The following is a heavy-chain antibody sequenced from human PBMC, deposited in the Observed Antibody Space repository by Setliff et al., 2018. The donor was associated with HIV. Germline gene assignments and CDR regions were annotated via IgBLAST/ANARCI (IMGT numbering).Heavy chain of an antibody. V-gene: IGHV7-4-1*01. D-gene: IGHD3-3*01. CDR2: INTNTGNP. CDR3: TRDHTPPPNYDFWSGQIDLRNIFYYMDV. Sequence: ASVKVSCKASGYSLTSYSINWVRQAPGQGLERMGYINTNTGNPTYAQGFTGRFVFSVDTPVSTAYLQIFSLKAEDTAVYYCTRDHTPPPNYDFWSGQIDLRNIFYYMDVWGTGSPVTVSS. J-gene: IGHJ6*03. CDR1: GYSLTSYS.